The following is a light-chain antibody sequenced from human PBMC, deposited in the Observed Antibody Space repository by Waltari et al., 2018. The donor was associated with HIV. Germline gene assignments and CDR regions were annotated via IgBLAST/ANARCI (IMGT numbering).Light chain of an antibody. CDR2: AAS. J-gene: IGKJ4*01. CDR3: QQANTYLSLA. CDR1: QDISNW. Sequence: DIQMTQSPSSVSASVGDSVTITCRASQDISNWLAWYQKKPGKVPELLIYAASRLQTGVPSRFSGSGSGTEFTLTISSLQPEDFATYFCQQANTYLSLAFGGGTKVEI. V-gene: IGKV1-12*02.